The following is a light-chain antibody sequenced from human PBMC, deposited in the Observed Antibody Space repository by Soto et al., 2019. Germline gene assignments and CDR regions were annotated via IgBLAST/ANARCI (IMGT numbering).Light chain of an antibody. J-gene: IGKJ1*01. V-gene: IGKV3-20*01. CDR2: GAS. Sequence: EIVLTQSPGTLSLSPGERATLSCRASQSVSSSYLAWYQQKPGQAPRLLIYGASSRPTGIPYRFSGSGSGTDFALTISRLEPEDFSVYYCQQHGSSPGTFGQGTKVEIK. CDR1: QSVSSSY. CDR3: QQHGSSPGT.